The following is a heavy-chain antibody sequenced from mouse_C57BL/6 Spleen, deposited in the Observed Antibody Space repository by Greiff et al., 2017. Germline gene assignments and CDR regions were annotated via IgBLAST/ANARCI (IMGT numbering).Heavy chain of an antibody. V-gene: IGHV1-18*01. CDR2: INPNNGGT. CDR1: GYTFTDYN. J-gene: IGHJ4*01. D-gene: IGHD2-5*01. CDR3: ARPLYYSNSAMDY. Sequence: VQLKESGPELVKPGASVKIPCKASGYTFTDYNMDWVKQSHGKSLEWIGDINPNNGGTIYNQKFKGKATLTVDKSSSTAYMELRSLTSEDTAVYYCARPLYYSNSAMDYWGQGTSVTVSS.